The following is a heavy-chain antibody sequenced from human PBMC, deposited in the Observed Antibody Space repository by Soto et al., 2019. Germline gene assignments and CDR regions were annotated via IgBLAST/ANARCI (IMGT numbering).Heavy chain of an antibody. CDR3: ATGRGYYDSSGYYNPLDY. CDR2: INPNSGGT. CDR1: GDTFTGYY. V-gene: IGHV1-2*04. Sequence: ASVKVSCKASGDTFTGYYVHWVRQAPGQGLEWMGWINPNSGGTNYAQKFQGWVTMTRDTSISTAYMELSRLRSDDTAVYYCATGRGYYDSSGYYNPLDYWGQGTLVTVSS. J-gene: IGHJ4*02. D-gene: IGHD3-22*01.